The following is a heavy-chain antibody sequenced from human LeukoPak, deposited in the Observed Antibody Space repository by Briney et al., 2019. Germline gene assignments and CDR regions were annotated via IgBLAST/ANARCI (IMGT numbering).Heavy chain of an antibody. J-gene: IGHJ4*02. CDR2: IIPIFGTA. CDR1: GGTFSSYA. D-gene: IGHD4-17*01. V-gene: IGHV1-69*06. Sequence: EASVKVSCKASGGTFSSYAISWVRQAPGQGLEWMGGIIPIFGTANYAQKFQGRVTITADKSTSTAYMELSSLRSEDTAVYYCAREDYGEGPFDYWGQGTLVTVSS. CDR3: AREDYGEGPFDY.